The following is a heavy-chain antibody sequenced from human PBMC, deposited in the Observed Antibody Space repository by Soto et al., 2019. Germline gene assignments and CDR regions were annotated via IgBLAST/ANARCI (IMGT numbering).Heavy chain of an antibody. CDR2: ISGSGGST. J-gene: IGHJ4*02. CDR1: GFTFSSYA. CDR3: AKTFGGGRDFWSGYYGAEEPRYFDY. V-gene: IGHV3-23*01. Sequence: PGGSLRLSCAASGFTFSSYAMSWVRQAPGKGLEWVSAISGSGGSTYYADSVKGRFTISRDNSKNTLYLQMNSLRAEDTAVYYCAKTFGGGRDFWSGYYGAEEPRYFDYWGQGTLVTVSS. D-gene: IGHD3-3*01.